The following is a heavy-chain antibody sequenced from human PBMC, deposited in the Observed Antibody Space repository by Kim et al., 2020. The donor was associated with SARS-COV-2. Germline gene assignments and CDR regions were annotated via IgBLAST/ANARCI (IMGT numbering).Heavy chain of an antibody. D-gene: IGHD4-17*01. CDR2: IWYDGTND. CDR3: AKDRDYAGNSGFDY. CDR1: GFTFSSYG. J-gene: IGHJ4*02. Sequence: GGSLRLSCAASGFTFSSYGMHWVRQAPGKGLEWVAFIWYDGTNDHYVSHVKGRFTISRDNSKNTAYLQMNGLRAEDTAIYYCAKDRDYAGNSGFDYWGQGALVTVSS. V-gene: IGHV3-33*03.